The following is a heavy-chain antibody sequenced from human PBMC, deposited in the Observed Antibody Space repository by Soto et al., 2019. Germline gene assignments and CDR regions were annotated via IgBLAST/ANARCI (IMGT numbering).Heavy chain of an antibody. CDR2: IYYSGST. Sequence: SSETLSLTCTVSGGSISSYYWSWIRQPPGKGLEWIGYIYYSGSTNYNPSLKSRVTISVDTSKNQFSLKLSSVTAADTAVYYCARAGTMWPSPADPWGQGTLVTVSS. V-gene: IGHV4-59*01. J-gene: IGHJ5*02. CDR1: GGSISSYY. CDR3: ARAGTMWPSPADP. D-gene: IGHD3-10*02.